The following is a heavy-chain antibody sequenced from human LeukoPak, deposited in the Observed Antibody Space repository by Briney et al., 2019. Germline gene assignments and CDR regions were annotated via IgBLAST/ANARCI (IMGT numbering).Heavy chain of an antibody. V-gene: IGHV3-33*01. CDR3: ARDVWFGDYRWFDP. CDR2: IRYDGSAY. Sequence: GGSLRLSCVASGFTFSRYGIHWVRQPREKGLEWVAVIRYDGSAYPYADSVKGRFTISRDNSKNTLYLQMSSLRAEDTAVYFCARDVWFGDYRWFDPWGQGTLVTVSS. D-gene: IGHD3-10*01. J-gene: IGHJ5*02. CDR1: GFTFSRYG.